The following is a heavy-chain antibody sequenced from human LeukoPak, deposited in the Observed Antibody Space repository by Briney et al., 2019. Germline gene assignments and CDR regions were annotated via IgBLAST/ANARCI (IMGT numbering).Heavy chain of an antibody. V-gene: IGHV3-33*01. J-gene: IGHJ4*02. CDR3: ARDLWGSMVRGVIGY. CDR2: IWYDGSNK. Sequence: PGGSLRLSCAASGFTFSSYGMHWVRQTPGKGLEWVAVIWYDGSNKYYADSVKGRFTISRDNSKNTLYLQMNSLRAEDTAVYYCARDLWGSMVRGVIGYWGQGTLVTVSS. CDR1: GFTFSSYG. D-gene: IGHD3-10*01.